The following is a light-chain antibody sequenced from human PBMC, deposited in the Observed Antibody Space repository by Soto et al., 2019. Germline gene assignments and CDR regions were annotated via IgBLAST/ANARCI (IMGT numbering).Light chain of an antibody. CDR1: QSVSNNY. Sequence: EIEMTQSPATLSVSPGERSTLSCRASQSVSNNYLAWYQQKPGQAPRLLIHGASSRATGVPDRITGSGSGTDFTLSISRLEPEDFAVYYCQQYGGSTRTFGQGTKVDIK. V-gene: IGKV3-20*01. CDR3: QQYGGSTRT. J-gene: IGKJ1*01. CDR2: GAS.